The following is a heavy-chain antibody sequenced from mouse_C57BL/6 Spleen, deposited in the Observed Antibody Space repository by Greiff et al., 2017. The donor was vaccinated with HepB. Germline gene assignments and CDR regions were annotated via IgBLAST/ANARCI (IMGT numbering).Heavy chain of an antibody. CDR1: GYTFTSYW. CDR3: ARDYGSDY. D-gene: IGHD1-1*01. V-gene: IGHV1-72*01. CDR2: IDPSSGGT. J-gene: IGHJ2*01. Sequence: QVQLQQPGAELVKPGASVKLSCKASGYTFTSYWMHWVKQRPGRGLEWIGKIDPSSGGTNYNEKFKSKATLTVDKSSSTAYMQLSSLKSEDSAVYNWARDYGSDYWGQGTTLTVSS.